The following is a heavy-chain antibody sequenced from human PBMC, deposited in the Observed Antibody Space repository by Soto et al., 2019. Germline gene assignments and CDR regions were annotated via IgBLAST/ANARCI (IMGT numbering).Heavy chain of an antibody. V-gene: IGHV3-48*02. CDR1: GFTFSSYS. Sequence: ESGGGLVQPGGSLRLSCAASGFTFSSYSMNWVRQAPGKGLEWVSYISSSSSTIYYADSVKGRFTISRDNAKNSLYLQMNSLRDEDTAVYYCARDYYGSGSYPFDYWGQGTLVTVSS. D-gene: IGHD3-10*01. J-gene: IGHJ4*02. CDR3: ARDYYGSGSYPFDY. CDR2: ISSSSSTI.